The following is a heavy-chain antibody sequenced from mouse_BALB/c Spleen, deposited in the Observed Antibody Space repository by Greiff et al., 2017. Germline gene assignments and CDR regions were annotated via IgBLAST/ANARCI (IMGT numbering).Heavy chain of an antibody. V-gene: IGHV5-6-4*01. CDR2: ISTGGSYT. CDR3: TRDRGDYEGFAY. Sequence: EVQGVESGGGLVKPGGSLKLSCAASGFTFSSYTMSWVRQTPAKRLEWVATISTGGSYTYYPDSVKGRCTISRDNAKDTLYLQMSSLKSEDTAMYYCTRDRGDYEGFAYWGQGTLVTVSA. D-gene: IGHD2-4*01. J-gene: IGHJ3*01. CDR1: GFTFSSYT.